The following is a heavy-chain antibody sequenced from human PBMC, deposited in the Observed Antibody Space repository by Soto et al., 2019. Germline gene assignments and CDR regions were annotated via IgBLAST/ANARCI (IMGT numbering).Heavy chain of an antibody. Sequence: PGESLKISCKGSGYSFTSYWISWVRQMPGKGLEWMGRIDPSDSYTNYSPSFQGHVTISADKSISTAYLQWSSLKASDTAMYYCATSPYGDYDVWGQGTLVTVSS. CDR1: GYSFTSYW. D-gene: IGHD4-17*01. CDR3: ATSPYGDYDV. V-gene: IGHV5-10-1*01. CDR2: IDPSDSYT. J-gene: IGHJ4*02.